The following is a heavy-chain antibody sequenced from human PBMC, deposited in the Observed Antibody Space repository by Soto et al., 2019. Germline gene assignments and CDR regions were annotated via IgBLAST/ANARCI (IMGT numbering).Heavy chain of an antibody. V-gene: IGHV3-23*01. D-gene: IGHD3-10*01. Sequence: EVQLLESGGGLVQPGGSLRLSCAASGFTFTNYAMTWVRQAPGKGLEWVSTISASGGSTYHADSVKGRFTISRDNSKNTLSMQMNRLRDKDTAAYYCAKVMRGSGSYYIYGMDVWGQGTTVTVS. CDR1: GFTFTNYA. CDR3: AKVMRGSGSYYIYGMDV. J-gene: IGHJ6*02. CDR2: ISASGGST.